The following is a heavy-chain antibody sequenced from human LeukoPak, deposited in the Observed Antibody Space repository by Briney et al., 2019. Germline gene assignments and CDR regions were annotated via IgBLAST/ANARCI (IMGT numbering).Heavy chain of an antibody. CDR2: IYYSGST. J-gene: IGHJ4*02. CDR3: ARAVARGPFDY. D-gene: IGHD6-6*01. Sequence: SETLSLTCTVSGGSISSGGYYWSWLRQHPGKGLEWIGYIYYSGSTYYNPSLKSRVTISVDTSKNQFSLKLSSVTAADTAVYYCARAVARGPFDYWGQGTLVTVSS. V-gene: IGHV4-31*03. CDR1: GGSISSGGYY.